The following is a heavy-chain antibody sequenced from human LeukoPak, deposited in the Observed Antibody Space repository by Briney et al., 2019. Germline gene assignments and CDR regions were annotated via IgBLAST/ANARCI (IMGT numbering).Heavy chain of an antibody. Sequence: SVKVSCTASGFTFTSSAMQWVRQARGQRLEWIGWIVVGSGNTNYAQKFQERVTITRDMSTSTAYMELSSLRSEDTAVYYCAADLYGAVYFDYWGQGTLVTVSS. D-gene: IGHD4-17*01. CDR3: AADLYGAVYFDY. CDR1: GFTFTSSA. V-gene: IGHV1-58*02. CDR2: IVVGSGNT. J-gene: IGHJ4*02.